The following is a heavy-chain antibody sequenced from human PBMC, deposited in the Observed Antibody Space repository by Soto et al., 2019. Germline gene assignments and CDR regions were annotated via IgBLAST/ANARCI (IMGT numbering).Heavy chain of an antibody. Sequence: PGGSLRLSCAASGFTFSFYAMHWVRQAPGKGLEWVAVISYNGRNKHYVDSVKGRFTISRDNSQDTLYLQMDSLRPDDTAVYYCARQAKIGDRSQFYFDSWGQGTLVT. CDR1: GFTFSFYA. J-gene: IGHJ4*02. CDR3: ARQAKIGDRSQFYFDS. CDR2: ISYNGRNK. D-gene: IGHD3-16*01. V-gene: IGHV3-30*04.